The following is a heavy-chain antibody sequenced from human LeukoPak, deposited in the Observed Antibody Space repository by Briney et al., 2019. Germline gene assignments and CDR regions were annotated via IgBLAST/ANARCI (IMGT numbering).Heavy chain of an antibody. J-gene: IGHJ4*02. Sequence: RTGGSLRLSCAASGFTFSSYGMHWVRQASGKGLEWVAFIRYDGSNKYYADSVKGRFTISRDNSKNTLYLQMNSLRAEDTAVYYCAKDRGYATLFDYWGQGTLVTVSS. V-gene: IGHV3-30*02. CDR3: AKDRGYATLFDY. CDR2: IRYDGSNK. D-gene: IGHD2-8*01. CDR1: GFTFSSYG.